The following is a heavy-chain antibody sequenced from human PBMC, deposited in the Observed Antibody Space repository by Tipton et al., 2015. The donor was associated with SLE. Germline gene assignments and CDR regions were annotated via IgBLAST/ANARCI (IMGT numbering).Heavy chain of an antibody. CDR1: GFTFSDYY. V-gene: IGHV3-11*06. J-gene: IGHJ4*02. CDR2: ISSSSSYT. Sequence: SLRLSCVASGFTFSDYYMSWIRQAPGRGLEWVSYISSSSSYTNYADSVKGRFTISRDNAKNSLYLQMNSLRAEDTAVYYCARGGMQLNSSWGQGTLVTVSS. CDR3: ARGGMQLNSS. D-gene: IGHD6-6*01.